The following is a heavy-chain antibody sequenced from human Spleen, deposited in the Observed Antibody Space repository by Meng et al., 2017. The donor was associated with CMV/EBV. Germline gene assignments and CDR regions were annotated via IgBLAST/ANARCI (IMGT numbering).Heavy chain of an antibody. Sequence: GESLKISCAASGFSFDNYAMNWVRQPPGKGLEWISNIGGSGGPTYYADSVKGRFTISRDNSKNTLYLQMNSLRAEDTAVYYCARDSTYCSSTSCYTPGYYYGMDVWGQGTTVTVSS. D-gene: IGHD2-2*02. J-gene: IGHJ6*02. V-gene: IGHV3-23*01. CDR1: GFSFDNYA. CDR2: IGGSGGPT. CDR3: ARDSTYCSSTSCYTPGYYYGMDV.